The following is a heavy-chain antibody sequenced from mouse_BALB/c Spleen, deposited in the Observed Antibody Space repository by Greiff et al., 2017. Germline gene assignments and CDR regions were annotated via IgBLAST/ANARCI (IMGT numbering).Heavy chain of an antibody. Sequence: EVKVEESGGGLVQPGGSMKLSCVASGFTFSNYWMNWVRQSPEKGLEWVAEIRLKSNNYATHYAESVKGRFTISRDDSKSSVYLQMNNLRAEDTGIYYCTEWNYRYSYAMDYWGQGTSVTVSS. V-gene: IGHV6-6*02. D-gene: IGHD2-14*01. CDR1: GFTFSNYW. J-gene: IGHJ4*01. CDR3: TEWNYRYSYAMDY. CDR2: IRLKSNNYAT.